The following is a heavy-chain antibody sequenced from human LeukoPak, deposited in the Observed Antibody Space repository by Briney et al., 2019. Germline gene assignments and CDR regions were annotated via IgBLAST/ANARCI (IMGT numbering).Heavy chain of an antibody. CDR1: GFTFSSAW. V-gene: IGHV3-15*01. J-gene: IGHJ4*02. D-gene: IGHD6-19*01. Sequence: GGSLRLSCAASGFTFSSAWMSWVRQAPGKGLEWAGRIKSKTHGGTTDYAAPVKGRFTISRDDSKNIFYLQMNSLKTEDTAVYYCTTSPVPGLDYWGQGTLVTVSS. CDR3: TTSPVPGLDY. CDR2: IKSKTHGGTT.